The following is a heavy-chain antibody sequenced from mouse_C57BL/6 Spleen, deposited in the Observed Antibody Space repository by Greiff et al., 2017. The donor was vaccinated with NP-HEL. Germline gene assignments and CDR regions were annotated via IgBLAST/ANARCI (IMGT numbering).Heavy chain of an antibody. V-gene: IGHV1-85*01. J-gene: IGHJ3*01. CDR3: ASSRIYYNGSSQSWFAY. CDR1: GYTFTSYD. CDR2: IYPRDGST. Sequence: QVQLQQSGPELVKPGASVKLSCKASGYTFTSYDINWVKQRPGQGLEWIGWIYPRDGSTKYNEKFKGKATLTVDTSSSAAYMELHSLTSEDSAVYFCASSRIYYNGSSQSWFAYWGQGTLVTVSA. D-gene: IGHD1-1*01.